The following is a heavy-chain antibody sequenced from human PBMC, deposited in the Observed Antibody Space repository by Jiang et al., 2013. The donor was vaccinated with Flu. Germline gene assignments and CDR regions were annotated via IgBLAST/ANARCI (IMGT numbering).Heavy chain of an antibody. Sequence: GGGLVQPGGSLRLSCAASGFTFSDHYMDWVRQAPGKGLEWVGRTRNKANSYTTEYAASVKGRFTISRDDSKNSLYLQMNSLKTEDTAVYYCARDFKGGDTAMVTLGSSYGMDVWGKGTTVTVSS. CDR3: ARDFKGGDTAMVTLGSSYGMDV. J-gene: IGHJ6*04. CDR2: TRNKANSYTT. CDR1: GFTFSDHY. D-gene: IGHD5-18*01. V-gene: IGHV3-72*01.